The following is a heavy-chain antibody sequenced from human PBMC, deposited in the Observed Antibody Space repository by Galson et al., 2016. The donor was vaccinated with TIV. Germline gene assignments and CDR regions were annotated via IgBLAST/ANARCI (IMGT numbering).Heavy chain of an antibody. V-gene: IGHV1-8*01. CDR1: GYSFSTYD. CDR3: ARSGDYGDY. J-gene: IGHJ4*02. CDR2: MNPNSGNT. D-gene: IGHD4-17*01. Sequence: SVKVSCKASGYSFSTYDINWVRQAPGQGLEWMGWMNPNSGNTGYSQKFRGRVTMTRNTSERTAYMELSSLTSEDTAVYYCARSGDYGDYWGQGKRVTVSS.